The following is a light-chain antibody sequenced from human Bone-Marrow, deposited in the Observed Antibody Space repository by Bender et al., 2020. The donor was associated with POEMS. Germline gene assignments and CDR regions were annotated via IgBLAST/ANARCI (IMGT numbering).Light chain of an antibody. CDR2: EST. CDR1: SSDVGNDDL. CDR3: SSYTSSTRFYV. V-gene: IGLV2-14*02. J-gene: IGLJ1*01. Sequence: QSALTQPASVSGSPGQSITISCTGTSSDVGNDDLVSWYQQHPGKAPKLMIFESTKRPSGISNRFSGSKSGNTASLTISGLQADDEADYFCSSYTSSTRFYVFGTGTKVTVL.